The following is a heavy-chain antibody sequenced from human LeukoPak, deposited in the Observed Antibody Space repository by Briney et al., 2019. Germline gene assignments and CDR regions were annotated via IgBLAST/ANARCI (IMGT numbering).Heavy chain of an antibody. D-gene: IGHD3-10*01. Sequence: GRSLRLSCAASGFTFSSYGMHWVRQAPGKGLEWVAVIWYDGSNKYYADSVKGRFTISRDNSKNTLCLQMNSLRAEDTAVYYCARGLDYGSGSYPYYFDYWGQGTLVTVSS. CDR2: IWYDGSNK. CDR3: ARGLDYGSGSYPYYFDY. CDR1: GFTFSSYG. J-gene: IGHJ4*02. V-gene: IGHV3-33*01.